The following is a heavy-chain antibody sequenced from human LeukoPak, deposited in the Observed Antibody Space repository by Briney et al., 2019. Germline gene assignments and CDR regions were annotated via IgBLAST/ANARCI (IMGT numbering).Heavy chain of an antibody. CDR2: ISYDGSNK. J-gene: IGHJ4*02. V-gene: IGHV3-30*04. D-gene: IGHD3-3*01. Sequence: GGSLRLSCAASGFTFSSYAMHWVRQAPGKGLEWVAVISYDGSNKYYADSMKGRFTISRDNSKNTLYLQMNSLRAEDTAVYYCASATIFGVVIYYWGQGTLVTVSS. CDR1: GFTFSSYA. CDR3: ASATIFGVVIYY.